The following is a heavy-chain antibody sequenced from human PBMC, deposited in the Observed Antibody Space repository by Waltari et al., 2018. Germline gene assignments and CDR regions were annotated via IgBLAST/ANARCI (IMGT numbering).Heavy chain of an antibody. J-gene: IGHJ4*02. CDR1: GFTFSSYW. V-gene: IGHV3-7*04. Sequence: EVLLVESGGGLVQPGGSLRLSCEASGFTFSSYWMSWVRQAPGKGLEWVANIKYDESERYLLDSVKDRFTIFRDNAKQMMHLQMNSLTADDTAVYYCARDMLGGWKFDSWGQGTLVTVSS. D-gene: IGHD5-12*01. CDR3: ARDMLGGWKFDS. CDR2: IKYDESER.